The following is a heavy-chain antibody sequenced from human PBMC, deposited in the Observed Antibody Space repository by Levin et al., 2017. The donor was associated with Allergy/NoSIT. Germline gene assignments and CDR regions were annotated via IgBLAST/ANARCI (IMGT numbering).Heavy chain of an antibody. CDR1: GFSFSSYS. CDR2: ISSSGTTK. J-gene: IGHJ3*02. D-gene: IGHD2-8*02. CDR3: ARRLVVYDTTPLDGFDI. V-gene: IGHV3-48*02. Sequence: GGSLRLSCAASGFSFSSYSMNWVRQAPGKGLEWVSYISSSGTTKYYADSVKGRFTISRDNAKNSLYLQINSLRDEDTAVYYCARRLVVYDTTPLDGFDIWGQGTMVTVSS.